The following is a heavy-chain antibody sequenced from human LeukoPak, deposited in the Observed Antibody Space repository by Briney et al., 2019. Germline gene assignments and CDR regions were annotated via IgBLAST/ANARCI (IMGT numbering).Heavy chain of an antibody. V-gene: IGHV3-66*01. CDR2: IYSGGST. Sequence: GGSLRLSCAASGFTVGRNYMTWVRQAPGKGLEWVSVIYSGGSTYYADSVKGRFTISRDNSKNTLYLQMNSLRVEDTALYYCARDSLVGATGGNYWGQGTLVTVSS. D-gene: IGHD1-26*01. J-gene: IGHJ4*02. CDR1: GFTVGRNY. CDR3: ARDSLVGATGGNY.